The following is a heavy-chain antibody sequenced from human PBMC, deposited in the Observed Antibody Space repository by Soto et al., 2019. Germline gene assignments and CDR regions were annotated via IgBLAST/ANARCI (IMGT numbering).Heavy chain of an antibody. V-gene: IGHV3-15*01. J-gene: IGHJ4*02. CDR2: IKSKADGGTT. Sequence: VGSLRLSCASSVFAFTNTWMSCVRHAPGKGLEWVGRIKSKADGGTTDYAAPVQGRFTISRDDSKNTLYLQINSLKSEDTAVYYCAEEGRNKHMVFEYWGPGALVIVS. D-gene: IGHD3-10*01. CDR1: VFAFTNTW. CDR3: AEEGRNKHMVFEY.